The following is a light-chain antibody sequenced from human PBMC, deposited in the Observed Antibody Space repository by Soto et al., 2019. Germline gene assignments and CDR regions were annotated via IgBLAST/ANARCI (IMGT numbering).Light chain of an antibody. V-gene: IGKV4-1*01. Sequence: DIVMTQSPDSLAVSLGERATTNCKSSQSVLSSSNNKNCLAWYQQKSGQPPKLLIYWASTLESGVPDRFSGSGSGTDFTLTISSLQAEDVAAYYCQHYYTIPWTFGQGTRVEIK. CDR1: QSVLSSSNNKNC. J-gene: IGKJ1*01. CDR2: WAS. CDR3: QHYYTIPWT.